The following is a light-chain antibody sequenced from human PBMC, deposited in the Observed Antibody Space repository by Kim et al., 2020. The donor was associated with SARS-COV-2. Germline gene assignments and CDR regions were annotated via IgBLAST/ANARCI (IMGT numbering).Light chain of an antibody. Sequence: AAVGYRVTITCRASQGIIGYLAWYQLKPGKAPNLLISDASTLQSGVPSRFRGSRSRTDFSLTSSSLPPEDFATYYCQQLNSLPPTYGGETKVDIK. CDR2: DAS. V-gene: IGKV1-9*01. J-gene: IGKJ4*01. CDR3: QQLNSLPPT. CDR1: QGIIGY.